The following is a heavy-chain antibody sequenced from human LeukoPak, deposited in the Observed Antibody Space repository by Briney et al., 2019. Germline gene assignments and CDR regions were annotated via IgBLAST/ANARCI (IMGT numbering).Heavy chain of an antibody. CDR2: IYTSGST. J-gene: IGHJ4*02. D-gene: IGHD3-16*02. Sequence: SETLSLTCTVSGGSISSYYWSWIRQPAGKGLEWIGRIYTSGSTNYNPSLKSRVTMSVDTSKNQFSLKLSSVTAADTAVYYCARVRDDYVWGSYRPNYYFDYWGQGTLVTVSS. V-gene: IGHV4-4*07. CDR1: GGSISSYY. CDR3: ARVRDDYVWGSYRPNYYFDY.